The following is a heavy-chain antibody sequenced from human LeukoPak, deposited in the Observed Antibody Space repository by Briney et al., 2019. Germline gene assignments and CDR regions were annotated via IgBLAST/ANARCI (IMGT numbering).Heavy chain of an antibody. CDR1: GGSISSHY. V-gene: IGHV4-59*11. CDR3: ASSRFLRRFDP. J-gene: IGHJ5*02. D-gene: IGHD3-3*01. CDR2: IYYSGST. Sequence: SETLSLTCTVSGGSISSHYWSWIRQPPGKGLEWIGYIYYSGSTNYNPSLKSRVTISVDTSKNQFSLKLSSVTAADTAVYYCASSRFLRRFDPWGQGTLVTVSS.